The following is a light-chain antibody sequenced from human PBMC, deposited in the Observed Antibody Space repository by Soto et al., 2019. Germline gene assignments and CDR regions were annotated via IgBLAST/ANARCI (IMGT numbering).Light chain of an antibody. Sequence: EIVLTQSPGTLSLSPGDRATLSCRASQSVSTNYLAWYQQKLGQAPRLLIYGASSRATGIPDRFSGNGSGTDFTLTISRLETEDFAVYYCHQYGSPPFTFGPGTKVDIK. V-gene: IGKV3-20*01. CDR2: GAS. J-gene: IGKJ3*01. CDR1: QSVSTNY. CDR3: HQYGSPPFT.